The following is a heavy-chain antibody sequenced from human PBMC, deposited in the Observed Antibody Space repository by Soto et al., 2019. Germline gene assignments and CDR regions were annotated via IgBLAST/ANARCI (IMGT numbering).Heavy chain of an antibody. Sequence: PSETLSLTCTVSGGSISSSSYYWGWIRQPPGKGLEWIGYIYHSGSTYYNPYLKSRVTISVDRSKNQIYLKLSSVTAADTAVYYCARELLWFGELPSNYYYYGMDVWGQGTTVT. CDR2: IYHSGST. D-gene: IGHD3-10*01. J-gene: IGHJ6*02. CDR3: ARELLWFGELPSNYYYYGMDV. V-gene: IGHV4-39*07. CDR1: GGSISSSSYY.